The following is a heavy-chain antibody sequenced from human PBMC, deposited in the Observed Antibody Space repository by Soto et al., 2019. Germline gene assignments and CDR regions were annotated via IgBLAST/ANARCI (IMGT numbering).Heavy chain of an antibody. Sequence: LRLSCAASGFTFSTYSMHWVRQAPGKGLEWVSSIDPSSVYIFYAASLQSRFTVSRANAQNSFYLQMNSLRAEDTAVYYCARSLVRGAPDSWGQGTLVTVPQ. J-gene: IGHJ4*02. CDR1: GFTFSTYS. V-gene: IGHV3-21*01. CDR3: ARSLVRGAPDS. CDR2: IDPSSVYI. D-gene: IGHD1-26*01.